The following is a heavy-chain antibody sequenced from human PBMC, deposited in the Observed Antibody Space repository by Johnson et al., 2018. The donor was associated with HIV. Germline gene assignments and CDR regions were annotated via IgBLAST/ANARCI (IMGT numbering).Heavy chain of an antibody. J-gene: IGHJ3*02. V-gene: IGHV3-30*14. CDR3: ARDDIRDGKSFDI. Sequence: QVLLVESGGGVVQPGGSLRLSCAASGFAFSNYAMHWVRQAPGKGLEWVAVISYDANNKYYADSVKGRFTISRDNSKNTLYLQMNSLRAEDTAVYYCARDDIRDGKSFDIWGQGTMVTVSS. CDR1: GFAFSNYA. CDR2: ISYDANNK.